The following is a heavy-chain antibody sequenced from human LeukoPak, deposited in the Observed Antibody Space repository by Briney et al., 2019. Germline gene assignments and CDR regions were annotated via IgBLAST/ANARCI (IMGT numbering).Heavy chain of an antibody. CDR3: ARYSSGWRSFDI. CDR2: IYYSGST. J-gene: IGHJ3*02. CDR1: GGSISSYY. V-gene: IGHV4-59*01. Sequence: SETLSLTCAVSGGSISSYYWSWIRQPPGKGLEWIGYIYYSGSTNYNPSLKSRVTISVDTSKNQFSLNLSSVTAADTAVYYCARYSSGWRSFDIWGQGTMVTVSS. D-gene: IGHD6-19*01.